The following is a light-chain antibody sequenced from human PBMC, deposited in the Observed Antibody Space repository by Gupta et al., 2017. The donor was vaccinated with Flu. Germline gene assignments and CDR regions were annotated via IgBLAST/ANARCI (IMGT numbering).Light chain of an antibody. CDR1: QTIDSS. CDR2: AAA. CDR3: QQSSSTPPWT. V-gene: IGKV1-39*01. J-gene: IGKJ1*01. Sequence: SSRSASVGDRVTITCRASQTIDSSLNWYQQKPGRAPTLLLYAAASLQTGVPSRFSGSGSGTEFTLTISSLQPEDFATYYCQQSSSTPPWTFGQGTRVEI.